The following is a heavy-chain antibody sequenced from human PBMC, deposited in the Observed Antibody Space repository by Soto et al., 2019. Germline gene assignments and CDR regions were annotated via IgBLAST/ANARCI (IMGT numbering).Heavy chain of an antibody. D-gene: IGHD2-15*01. J-gene: IGHJ4*02. V-gene: IGHV4-39*02. CDR2: IYYSGST. CDR3: ARERGYCSGGSCPVDY. Sequence: QLQLQESGPGLVKPSETLSLTCTVSGGSISSSSYYWGWIRQPPGKGLEWIGSIYYSGSTYYNPSLKSRFTISVDTSKNKSSLKLSSVTAADTAVYYCARERGYCSGGSCPVDYWGQGTLVTVSS. CDR1: GGSISSSSYY.